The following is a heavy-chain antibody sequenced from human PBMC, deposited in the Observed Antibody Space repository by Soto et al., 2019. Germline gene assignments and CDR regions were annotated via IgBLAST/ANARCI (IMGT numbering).Heavy chain of an antibody. CDR1: GGSISSSNW. V-gene: IGHV4-4*02. CDR3: ARVVGLYYYYGMDV. J-gene: IGHJ6*02. D-gene: IGHD2-15*01. Sequence: PSETLSLTYAVSGGSISSSNWWSWVRQPPGKGLEWIGEIYHSGSTNYNPSLKSRVTISVDKSKNQFSLKLSSVTAADTAVYYCARVVGLYYYYGMDVWGQGTTVTVSS. CDR2: IYHSGST.